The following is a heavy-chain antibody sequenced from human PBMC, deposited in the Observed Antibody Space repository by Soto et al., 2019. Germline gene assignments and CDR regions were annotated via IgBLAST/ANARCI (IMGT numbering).Heavy chain of an antibody. CDR1: GFTFSSYA. D-gene: IGHD1-26*01. J-gene: IGHJ4*02. CDR2: ISGSGGST. CDR3: AKQKLYGSYLSYFDY. V-gene: IGHV3-23*01. Sequence: EVQLLESGGGLVQPGGSLRLSCAASGFTFSSYAMSWVRQAPGKGLEWVSAISGSGGSTYYADSVKGRFTISRDNSKNTLHLQMNSLRAEDTAVYYCAKQKLYGSYLSYFDYWGQGTLVTVSS.